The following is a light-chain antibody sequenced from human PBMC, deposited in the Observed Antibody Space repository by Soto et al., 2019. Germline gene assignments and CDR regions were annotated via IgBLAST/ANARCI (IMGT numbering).Light chain of an antibody. J-gene: IGLJ2*01. V-gene: IGLV2-14*03. CDR1: SSDVGGYNH. Sequence: QSALTQPASVSGSPGQSITMSCTGTSSDVGGYNHVSWYQHHPGKAPKLMMRDVSNRPSGVSNRFSGSKSGNTASLTISGLQAEDEADYYCSSFTTTSTLVFGGGTKLTVL. CDR2: DVS. CDR3: SSFTTTSTLV.